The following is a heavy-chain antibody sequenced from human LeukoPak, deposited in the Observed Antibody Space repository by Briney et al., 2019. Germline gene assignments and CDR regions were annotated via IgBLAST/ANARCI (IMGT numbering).Heavy chain of an antibody. D-gene: IGHD3-22*01. V-gene: IGHV3-23*01. Sequence: PGGSLRLSCAASGFTFSSYAISWVRQAPGKGLEWVSAISGSGGSTYYADSVKGRFTISRDNSKNTLYLQMNSLRAEDTAVYYCAKYFGCGYYYYEVDYCGQGTLVTVSS. CDR1: GFTFSSYA. CDR3: AKYFGCGYYYYEVDY. J-gene: IGHJ4*02. CDR2: ISGSGGST.